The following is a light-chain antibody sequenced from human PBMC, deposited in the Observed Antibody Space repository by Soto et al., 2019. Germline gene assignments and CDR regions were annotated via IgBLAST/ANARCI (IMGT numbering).Light chain of an antibody. Sequence: QSALTQPASVSGSPGQSITISCTGTSSDVGGYNYVSWYQQYPGKAPKLMIYDVSNRPSGVSNRFSVSQSGNTASLTISGLQAEDESDYYCSSYTGSSTYVFGTGTKLTFL. CDR3: SSYTGSSTYV. CDR1: SSDVGGYNY. V-gene: IGLV2-14*01. CDR2: DVS. J-gene: IGLJ1*01.